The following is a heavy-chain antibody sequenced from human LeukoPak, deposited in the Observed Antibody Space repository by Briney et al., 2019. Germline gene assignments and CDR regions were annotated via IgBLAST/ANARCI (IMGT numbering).Heavy chain of an antibody. J-gene: IGHJ4*02. CDR2: ISWNSGSI. D-gene: IGHD6-13*01. CDR3: AKGPYMGAAGRSDY. V-gene: IGHV3-9*01. CDR1: GFTFDDYA. Sequence: PGRSLRLSCAASGFTFDDYAMQWVRQAPGKGLEWVSGISWNSGSIDYADSVKGRFTISRDNAKNSLYLQMSSLRVEDTAFYYCAKGPYMGAAGRSDYWGQGTLVTVSS.